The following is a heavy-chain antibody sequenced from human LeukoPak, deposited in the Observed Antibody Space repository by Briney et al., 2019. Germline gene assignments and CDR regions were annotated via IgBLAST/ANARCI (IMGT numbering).Heavy chain of an antibody. CDR3: ATSERNYYGSRRRDY. CDR1: GYTFTDYY. D-gene: IGHD3-10*01. Sequence: ASVKISCKVSGYTFTDYYMHWVQQAPGKGLEWMGLVDPEDGETIYAEKFQGRVTITTDTSTDTAYMELSSLRSEDTAVYYCATSERNYYGSRRRDYWGQGTLVTVSS. V-gene: IGHV1-69-2*01. J-gene: IGHJ4*02. CDR2: VDPEDGET.